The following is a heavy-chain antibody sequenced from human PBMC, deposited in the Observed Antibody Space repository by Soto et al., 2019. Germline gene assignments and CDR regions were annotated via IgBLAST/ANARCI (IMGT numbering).Heavy chain of an antibody. CDR3: ARGIATRPVFASDV. D-gene: IGHD6-6*01. Sequence: QYTLMESGPTLVKPTQTLTLTCSFSGFSLTTSGVGVGWVRQPPGKALEWLAHIYWSGDEHYRPSLKSRLSITKDASKNQVVLTMTNMDPVDTATYYCARGIATRPVFASDVWGQGTVVTVSS. V-gene: IGHV2-5*01. CDR2: IYWSGDE. J-gene: IGHJ3*01. CDR1: GFSLTTSGVG.